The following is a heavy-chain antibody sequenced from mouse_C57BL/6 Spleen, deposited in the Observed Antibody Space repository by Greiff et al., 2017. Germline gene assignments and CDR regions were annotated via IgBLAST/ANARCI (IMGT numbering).Heavy chain of an antibody. CDR3: ARSRVGQFVDDYGSSNWYFDV. J-gene: IGHJ1*03. D-gene: IGHD1-1*01. V-gene: IGHV1-55*01. CDR2: IYPGSGST. Sequence: QVQLQQPGAELVKPGASVKMSCKASGYTFTSYWITWVKQRPGQGLEWIGDIYPGSGSTNYNEKFKGKATLTVDTSSSTAYMQLSSLTSEDSAVYYCARSRVGQFVDDYGSSNWYFDVWGTGTTVTVSS. CDR1: GYTFTSYW.